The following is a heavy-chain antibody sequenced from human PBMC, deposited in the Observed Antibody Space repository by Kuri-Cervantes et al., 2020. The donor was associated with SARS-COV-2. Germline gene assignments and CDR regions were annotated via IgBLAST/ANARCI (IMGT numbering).Heavy chain of an antibody. Sequence: GESLKISCVASVFTFSDYYMSWIRQAPGKGLEWVSYISSSGSTIYYADSVKGRFTISRDNAKNSLYLQMNSLRAEDTAVYYCARDSITMVQGVTSDAFDIWGQGTMVTVSS. CDR3: ARDSITMVQGVTSDAFDI. J-gene: IGHJ3*02. CDR2: ISSSGSTI. V-gene: IGHV3-11*01. CDR1: VFTFSDYY. D-gene: IGHD3-10*01.